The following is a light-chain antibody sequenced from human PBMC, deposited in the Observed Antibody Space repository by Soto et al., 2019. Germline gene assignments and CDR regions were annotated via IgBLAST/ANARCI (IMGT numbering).Light chain of an antibody. CDR3: QQYYDTPRT. CDR2: WAS. Sequence: DIVMSQSPDSLAVSLGERATINCKSSQSILHSSTNRNYLAWYQQKPGQPLRLLFYWASTRASGVPDRFSASGSATEFTLTISTLQAEDVAVYHCQQYYDTPRTFGQGTKVEIK. CDR1: QSILHSSTNRNY. V-gene: IGKV4-1*01. J-gene: IGKJ1*01.